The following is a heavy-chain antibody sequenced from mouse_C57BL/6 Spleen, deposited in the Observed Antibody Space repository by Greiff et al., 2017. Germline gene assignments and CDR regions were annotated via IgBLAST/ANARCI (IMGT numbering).Heavy chain of an antibody. CDR2: IDPENGDT. D-gene: IGHD3-3*01. Sequence: VHVKQSGAELVRPGASVKLSCTASGFNIKDDYMHWVKQRPEQGLEWIGWIDPENGDTEYASKFQGKATITADTSSNTAYLQLSSLTSEDTAVYYCTTWGQGDYWGQGTTLTVSS. CDR3: TTWGQGDY. J-gene: IGHJ2*01. CDR1: GFNIKDDY. V-gene: IGHV14-4*01.